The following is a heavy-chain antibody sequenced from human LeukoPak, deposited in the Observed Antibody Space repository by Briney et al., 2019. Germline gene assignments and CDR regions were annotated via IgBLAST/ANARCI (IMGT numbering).Heavy chain of an antibody. CDR3: ARLVAVAARYYYYHYYMDV. CDR1: GGSISSSSYY. Sequence: SETLSLTCTVSGGSISSSSYYWGWIRQPPGKGLEWIGSIYYSGSTYYNPSLKIRVTISVDTSKNQFSLKLSSVTAADTAVYYCARLVAVAARYYYYHYYMDVWGKGTTVTVSS. D-gene: IGHD6-19*01. V-gene: IGHV4-39*01. J-gene: IGHJ6*03. CDR2: IYYSGST.